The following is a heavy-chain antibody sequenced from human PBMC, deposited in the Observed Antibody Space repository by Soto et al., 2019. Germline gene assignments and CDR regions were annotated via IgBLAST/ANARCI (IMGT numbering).Heavy chain of an antibody. J-gene: IGHJ5*02. CDR2: IFYSGST. Sequence: PSETLSLTCAVYGGSFSGYYWSWIRQPPGRGLEWIGHIFYSGSTNYNPALKSRVTISVDTSKSQFSLKLSSVTAADTAVYYCAKDSGYNYGYFRWFDPWGQGTLVTVSS. CDR1: GGSFSGYY. V-gene: IGHV4-59*01. D-gene: IGHD5-18*01. CDR3: AKDSGYNYGYFRWFDP.